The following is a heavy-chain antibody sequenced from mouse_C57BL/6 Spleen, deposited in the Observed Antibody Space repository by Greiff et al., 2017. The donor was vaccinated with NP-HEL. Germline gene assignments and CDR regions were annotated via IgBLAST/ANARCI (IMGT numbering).Heavy chain of an antibody. Sequence: QVQLQQPGAELVKPGASVKLSCKASGYTFTSYWMHWVKQRPGQGLEWIGMIHPNSGSTNYNEKFKSKATLTVDKSSSTAYMQLSSLTSEDSAVYYCARDGGLRHFDYWGQGTTLTVSS. J-gene: IGHJ2*01. CDR3: ARDGGLRHFDY. D-gene: IGHD2-2*01. V-gene: IGHV1-64*01. CDR2: IHPNSGST. CDR1: GYTFTSYW.